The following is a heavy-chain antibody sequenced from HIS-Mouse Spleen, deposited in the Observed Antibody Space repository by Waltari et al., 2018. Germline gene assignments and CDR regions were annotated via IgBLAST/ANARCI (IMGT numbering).Heavy chain of an antibody. CDR1: GSSISSGYY. D-gene: IGHD4-17*01. CDR2: IYHSGRS. J-gene: IGHJ5*02. Sequence: QVQLQESGPGLVKPSETLSLTCTVSGSSISSGYYCGCIRQPPGKGLEWIWSIYHSGRSYYNTALKGRATIAVDTYKKQFSLKLRAVTAADTAVYYCASLTTVVRENWFDPWGQGTLVTVSS. CDR3: ASLTTVVRENWFDP. V-gene: IGHV4-38-2*02.